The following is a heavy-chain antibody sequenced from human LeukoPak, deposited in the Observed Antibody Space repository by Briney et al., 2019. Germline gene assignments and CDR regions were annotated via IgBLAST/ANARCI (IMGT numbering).Heavy chain of an antibody. CDR3: ARVWYSSGWVDY. Sequence: ASVKVSCKASGYTFTGYYMHWVRQAPGQGREWMGRINPNSGGTNYAQKFQGRVTMTRDTSISTAYMELSRLRSDDTAVYYCARVWYSSGWVDYWGQGTLVTVSS. V-gene: IGHV1-2*06. D-gene: IGHD6-19*01. CDR2: INPNSGGT. J-gene: IGHJ4*02. CDR1: GYTFTGYY.